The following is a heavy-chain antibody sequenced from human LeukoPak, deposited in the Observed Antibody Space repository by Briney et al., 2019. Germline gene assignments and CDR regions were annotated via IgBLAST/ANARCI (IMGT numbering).Heavy chain of an antibody. CDR1: GYTFTSYY. J-gene: IGHJ3*02. V-gene: IGHV1-46*01. Sequence: GASVKVSCKASGYTFTSYYMHCVRQAPGQGLEWMGIINPSSGSTNYAQKFQGRVTITADKSTSTAYMELSSLRSEDTAVYYCAREYSGSYHREYAFDIWGQGTMVTVSS. CDR3: AREYSGSYHREYAFDI. D-gene: IGHD1-26*01. CDR2: INPSSGST.